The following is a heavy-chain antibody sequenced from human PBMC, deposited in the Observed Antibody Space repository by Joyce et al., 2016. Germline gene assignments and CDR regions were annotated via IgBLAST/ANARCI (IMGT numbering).Heavy chain of an antibody. J-gene: IGHJ6*02. D-gene: IGHD3-10*01. CDR2: IGATSTYI. V-gene: IGHV3-21*01. CDR1: GFTFSSYY. Sequence: EVQLVESGGGLVKPGGSLRLSCAASGFTFSSYYMNWVRQGPGKGLEWVSSIGATSTYIYYADSVRGRFTISRDNAKDSLYLQMNSLRADDMAVYYCARGETYYFGSGRYGMDVWGQGTTVTVSS. CDR3: ARGETYYFGSGRYGMDV.